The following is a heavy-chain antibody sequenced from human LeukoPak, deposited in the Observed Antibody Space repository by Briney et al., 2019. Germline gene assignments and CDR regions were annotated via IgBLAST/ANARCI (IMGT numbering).Heavy chain of an antibody. J-gene: IGHJ5*02. Sequence: SETLSPTCAVYGGSFSGYYWSWIRQPPGKGLEWIGEINHSGSTNYIPSLKSRVTISVDTSKNQFSLKLSSVTAADTAVYYCARGRIRIWFGESNWFDPWGQGTLVTVSS. D-gene: IGHD3-10*01. CDR1: GGSFSGYY. CDR3: ARGRIRIWFGESNWFDP. V-gene: IGHV4-34*01. CDR2: INHSGST.